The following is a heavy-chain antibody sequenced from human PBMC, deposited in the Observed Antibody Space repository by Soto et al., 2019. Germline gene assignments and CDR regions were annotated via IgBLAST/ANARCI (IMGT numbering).Heavy chain of an antibody. CDR3: ARERIFDSWFDP. CDR1: GGSISSYY. D-gene: IGHD3-3*01. V-gene: IGHV4-59*01. J-gene: IGHJ5*02. CDR2: IYYSGST. Sequence: SETLSLTCTVSGGSISSYYWSWIRQPPGKGLEWIGYIYYSGSTNYNPSLKSRVTISVDTSKNQFSLKLSSVTAADTAVYYCARERIFDSWFDPWGQGTLVTVSS.